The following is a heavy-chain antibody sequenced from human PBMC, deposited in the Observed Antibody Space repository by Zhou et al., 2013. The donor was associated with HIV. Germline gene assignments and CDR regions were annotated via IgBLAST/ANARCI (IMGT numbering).Heavy chain of an antibody. J-gene: IGHJ3*02. CDR1: GGTFSSYA. D-gene: IGHD7-27*01. Sequence: QVQLVQSGAEVKKPGSSVKVSCKASGGTFSSYAISWVRQAPGQGLEWMGRIIPILGIANYAQKFQGRVTITADKSTSTAYMELSSLRSEDTAVYYCARDPGDGDAFDIWGQGTMVTVSS. CDR3: ARDPGDGDAFDI. CDR2: IIPILGIA. V-gene: IGHV1-69*04.